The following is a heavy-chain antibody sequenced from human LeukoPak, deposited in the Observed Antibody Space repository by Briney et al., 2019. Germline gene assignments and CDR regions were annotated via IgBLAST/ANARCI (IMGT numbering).Heavy chain of an antibody. D-gene: IGHD2-2*01. Sequence: ASVKVSCKASGYTFTSYYMHWVRLAPGQGLEWMGIINPSGGSTSYAQKFQGRVTMTRDTSTSTVYMELSSLRSEDTAVYYCARDRGYCSSTSCYSYYYYGMDVWGKGTTVTVSS. V-gene: IGHV1-46*01. CDR1: GYTFTSYY. CDR3: ARDRGYCSSTSCYSYYYYGMDV. CDR2: INPSGGST. J-gene: IGHJ6*04.